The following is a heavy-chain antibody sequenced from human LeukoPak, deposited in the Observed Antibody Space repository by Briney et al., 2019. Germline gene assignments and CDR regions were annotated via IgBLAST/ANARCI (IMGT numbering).Heavy chain of an antibody. D-gene: IGHD3-22*01. CDR3: ARVPDLTYYYDSSGYFGRSYFDY. CDR2: LNPQTGDT. J-gene: IGHJ4*02. V-gene: IGHV1-2*02. CDR1: GYAFSAYY. Sequence: GASVKVSCKASGYAFSAYYMHWVRQAPGQGLEWMGWLNPQTGDTHFAQKFQGRVTFTRDTSISTAYMELSRLRSDDTAVYYCARVPDLTYYYDSSGYFGRSYFDYWGQGTLVTVSS.